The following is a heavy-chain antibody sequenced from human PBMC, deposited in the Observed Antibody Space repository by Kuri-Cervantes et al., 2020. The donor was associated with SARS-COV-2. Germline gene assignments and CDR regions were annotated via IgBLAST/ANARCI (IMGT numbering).Heavy chain of an antibody. V-gene: IGHV4-38-2*02. Sequence: SETLSLTCTVSGCSISSGYYWGWIRQPPGKGLEWIGSIYHSGSTYYNPSLKSRVTISVDTSKNQFSLKLSSVTAADTAVYYCARHSDYSSTLLRFLDPQWGFDPWGQGTLVTVSS. CDR3: ARHSDYSSTLLRFLDPQWGFDP. CDR1: GCSISSGYY. CDR2: IYHSGST. D-gene: IGHD3-3*01. J-gene: IGHJ5*02.